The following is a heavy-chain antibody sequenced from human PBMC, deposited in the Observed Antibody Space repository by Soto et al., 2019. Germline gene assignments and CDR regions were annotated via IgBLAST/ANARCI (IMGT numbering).Heavy chain of an antibody. V-gene: IGHV1-69*01. CDR2: IIPFFGTT. CDR1: GGTFSNYA. Sequence: QVQLVQSGAEVKKPGSSVKVSCKASGGTFSNYAISWVRQAPGQGLEWMGGIIPFFGTTNYAQKFQGRVTITADESTSTAYRELSSLRSADTAVFYCARDARGSMVAVIIGAFDIWGQGTMVTVSS. D-gene: IGHD3-22*01. CDR3: ARDARGSMVAVIIGAFDI. J-gene: IGHJ3*02.